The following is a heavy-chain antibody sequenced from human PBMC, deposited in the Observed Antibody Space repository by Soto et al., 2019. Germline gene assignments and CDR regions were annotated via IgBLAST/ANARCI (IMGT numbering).Heavy chain of an antibody. CDR1: GYTFTSSG. Sequence: ASVKVSYKASGYTFTSSGISWVRQAPGQGPEWMGWISTYNGNTNYAQNLQGRVTMTTDTSTSTAYMELRGLRSDDTAVYYCARTVAGYFDYWGQGTLVTVSS. CDR3: ARTVAGYFDY. CDR2: ISTYNGNT. J-gene: IGHJ4*02. V-gene: IGHV1-18*01. D-gene: IGHD6-19*01.